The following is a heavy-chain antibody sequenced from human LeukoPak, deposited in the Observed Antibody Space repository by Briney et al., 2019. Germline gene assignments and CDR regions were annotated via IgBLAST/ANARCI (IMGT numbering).Heavy chain of an antibody. V-gene: IGHV4-59*01. CDR2: ISYSETT. CDR1: GGSISSFY. D-gene: IGHD5/OR15-5a*01. CDR3: ARDKGLPQAFDI. J-gene: IGHJ3*02. Sequence: PSETLSLTCTVSGGSISSFYWSWIRQPPGKGLEYIGYISYSETTSYNPSLKSRVTISVDTSKNQFSLRLTSVTAADTAVYYCARDKGLPQAFDIWGQGIMVTVSS.